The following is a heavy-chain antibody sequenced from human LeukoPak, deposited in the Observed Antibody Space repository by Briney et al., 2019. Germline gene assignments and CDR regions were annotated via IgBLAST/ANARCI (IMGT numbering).Heavy chain of an antibody. Sequence: GGSLRLSCAASGFTFSSYAMSWVRQAPGKGLEWVSSIGGSGGRTYYADSVKGRFTISRDNAKNSLYLQMNSLRAEDTAVYYCARAMRAGAFDCWGQGTLVTVSS. V-gene: IGHV3-23*01. J-gene: IGHJ4*02. CDR3: ARAMRAGAFDC. CDR1: GFTFSSYA. CDR2: IGGSGGRT. D-gene: IGHD3-10*01.